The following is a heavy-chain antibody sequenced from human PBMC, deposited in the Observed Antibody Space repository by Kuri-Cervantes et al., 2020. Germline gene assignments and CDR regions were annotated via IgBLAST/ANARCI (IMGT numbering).Heavy chain of an antibody. CDR3: ARVGSGIVVVPAAMPEGGAFDI. Sequence: GESLKISCAASGFTFSSYGMHWVRQAPGKGLEWVAVIWYDGSNKYYADSVKGRFTISRDNSKNTLYLQMNSLRAEDTAVYYCARVGSGIVVVPAAMPEGGAFDIWGQGTMVTVSS. D-gene: IGHD2-2*01. J-gene: IGHJ3*02. CDR1: GFTFSSYG. V-gene: IGHV3-33*01. CDR2: IWYDGSNK.